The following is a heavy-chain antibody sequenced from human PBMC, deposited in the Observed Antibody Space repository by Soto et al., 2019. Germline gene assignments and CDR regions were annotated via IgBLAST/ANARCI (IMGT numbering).Heavy chain of an antibody. V-gene: IGHV3-23*01. Sequence: GGSLRLSCAASGFTFSSYAMSWVCQAPGKGLEWVSAISGSGGSTYYADSVKGRFTISRDNSKNTLYLQMNSLRAEDTAVYYCAKVGERCSSTSCYTSLQDNWFDPWGQGTLVTVSS. J-gene: IGHJ5*02. CDR2: ISGSGGST. D-gene: IGHD2-2*02. CDR3: AKVGERCSSTSCYTSLQDNWFDP. CDR1: GFTFSSYA.